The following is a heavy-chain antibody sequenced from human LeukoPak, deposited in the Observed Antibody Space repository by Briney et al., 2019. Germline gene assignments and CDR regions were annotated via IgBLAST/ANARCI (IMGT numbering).Heavy chain of an antibody. CDR3: ARGVRELRYFDWLFN. CDR2: IIPIFGTA. D-gene: IGHD3-9*01. J-gene: IGHJ4*02. CDR1: GGTFTSYA. Sequence: SVTVSFKASGGTFTSYAISWVRQAPGQGLEWMGGIIPIFGTANYSQKFQGRVTITADESTSTAYMELSSLRSEDTAVYYCARGVRELRYFDWLFNWGQGTLVTVSS. V-gene: IGHV1-69*13.